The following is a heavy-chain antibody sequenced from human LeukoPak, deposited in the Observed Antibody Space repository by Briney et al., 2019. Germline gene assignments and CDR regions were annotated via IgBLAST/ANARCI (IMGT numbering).Heavy chain of an antibody. CDR3: ARDRSLDY. CDR1: EFTFSSYW. V-gene: IGHV3-7*01. D-gene: IGHD6-13*01. Sequence: GGSLRLSCAASEFTFSSYWMSWVRQAPGKGLEWVASIKQDGSEKYYVDSVKGRFTISRDNAKNSLYLQMNSLRAEDTAVYYCARDRSLDYWGQGTLVTVSS. J-gene: IGHJ4*02. CDR2: IKQDGSEK.